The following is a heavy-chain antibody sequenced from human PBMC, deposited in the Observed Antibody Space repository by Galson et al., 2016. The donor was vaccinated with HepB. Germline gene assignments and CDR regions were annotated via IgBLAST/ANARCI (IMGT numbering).Heavy chain of an antibody. D-gene: IGHD3-10*01. CDR3: ARGFGEFFVEY. J-gene: IGHJ4*02. Sequence: SETLSLTCTVSGGSISGYYWNWIRQPPGKGLEWIGFVYYSGTPNYNPSLKSRVSISVDTSKNQFSLKLSSVTAADTAVYYCARGFGEFFVEYWGQGTLVTVSS. CDR2: VYYSGTP. CDR1: GGSISGYY. V-gene: IGHV4-59*01.